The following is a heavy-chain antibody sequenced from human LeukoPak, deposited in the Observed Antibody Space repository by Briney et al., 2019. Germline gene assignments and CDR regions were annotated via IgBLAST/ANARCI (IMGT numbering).Heavy chain of an antibody. D-gene: IGHD5-18*01. V-gene: IGHV3-49*04. CDR1: GFTFGDHA. CDR2: IRSKAYRGTT. Sequence: PGRSLRLSCRGSGFTFGDHAMSWVRQAPGKGLEWVGFIRSKAYRGTTEYAASVKGRFTISRDDSASIAYLQMNSLKTEDTAVYYCARGPMQLWIHNAMDVWGQGTTVTVSS. J-gene: IGHJ6*02. CDR3: ARGPMQLWIHNAMDV.